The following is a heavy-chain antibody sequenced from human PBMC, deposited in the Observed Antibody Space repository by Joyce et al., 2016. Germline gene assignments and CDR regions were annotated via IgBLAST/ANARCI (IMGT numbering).Heavy chain of an antibody. CDR2: INRSGGT. Sequence: QVQLQQWGEGLLKPSETLSLTCAVYGGSFSAYYWSWVRQPPGKGLEWIGEINRSGGTTYNPSLKSRITISIETSKNQFSLKLNSVTAADTAVYYCARVRMGVAGYDAFDIWGQGTMVTVSS. CDR1: GGSFSAYY. D-gene: IGHD6-19*01. V-gene: IGHV4-34*01. J-gene: IGHJ3*02. CDR3: ARVRMGVAGYDAFDI.